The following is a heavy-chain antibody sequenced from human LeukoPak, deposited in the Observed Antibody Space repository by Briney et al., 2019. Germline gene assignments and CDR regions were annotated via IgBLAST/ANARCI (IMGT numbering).Heavy chain of an antibody. CDR3: ARGRAGIAAAGFDY. J-gene: IGHJ4*02. Sequence: GGSLRLSCATSGFTFSMSSMHWVRLAPGKGLDWLAGISFDGANKFSGDSVKGRFSISRDNSKNTLYLQMNSLRLDDTAVYFCARGRAGIAAAGFDYWGQGTLVTVSS. CDR1: GFTFSMSS. D-gene: IGHD6-13*01. CDR2: ISFDGANK. V-gene: IGHV3-30*04.